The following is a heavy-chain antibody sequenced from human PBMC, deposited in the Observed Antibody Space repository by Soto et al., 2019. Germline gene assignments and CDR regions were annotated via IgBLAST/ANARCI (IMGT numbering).Heavy chain of an antibody. Sequence: TLSLRCTVSGGSISSGDYYGSWIRQPPGKGLEWIGYIYYSGSTYYNPSLKSRVTISVDTSKNQFSLKLSSVTAADTAVYYCARDETVSYYYGMDVSGQGTTVTVSS. CDR3: ARDETVSYYYGMDV. CDR1: GGSISSGDYY. D-gene: IGHD3-16*01. J-gene: IGHJ6*02. V-gene: IGHV4-30-4*01. CDR2: IYYSGST.